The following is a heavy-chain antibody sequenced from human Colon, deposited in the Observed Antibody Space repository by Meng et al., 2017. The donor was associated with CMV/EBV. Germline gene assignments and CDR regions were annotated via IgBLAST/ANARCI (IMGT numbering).Heavy chain of an antibody. CDR2: INPNSGGT. J-gene: IGHJ4*02. CDR1: GYTFTGYY. D-gene: IGHD2-2*01. CDR3: ARVGGYCSSTSCYGY. V-gene: IGHV1-2*02. Sequence: SVKVSCKASGYTFTGYYMHWVRQAPGQGLEWMGWINPNSGGTNYAQKVQGRVTMTRDTSISTAYMELSRLRSDDTAVYYCARVGGYCSSTSCYGYWGQGTLVTVSS.